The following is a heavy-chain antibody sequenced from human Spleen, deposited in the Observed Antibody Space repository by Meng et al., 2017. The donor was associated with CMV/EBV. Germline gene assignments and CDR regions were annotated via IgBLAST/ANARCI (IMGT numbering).Heavy chain of an antibody. Sequence: SVKVSCKASGGTFRSYAISWVRQAPGQGLEWMGGIIPIFGTANYAQKFQGRVTITTDESTSTAYMELSSLRSDDTAVYYCARDRPYCSSTSCQYYYYYYGMDVWGQGTTVTVSS. CDR3: ARDRPYCSSTSCQYYYYYYGMDV. V-gene: IGHV1-69*05. CDR2: IIPIFGTA. J-gene: IGHJ6*02. CDR1: GGTFRSYA. D-gene: IGHD2-2*01.